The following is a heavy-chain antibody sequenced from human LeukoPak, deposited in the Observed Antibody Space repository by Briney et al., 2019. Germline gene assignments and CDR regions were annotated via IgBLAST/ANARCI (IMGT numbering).Heavy chain of an antibody. V-gene: IGHV4-59*08. CDR1: GGSLSGYY. Sequence: SETQSLTCTVSGGSLSGYYWTWIRQPPGKGLECIGYFFYSGDTNYNPSLKSRVTISVDASKNQFSLKLNSVTAADTAVYYCARRKYTSGQIDFWGQGTLVTVSS. CDR3: ARRKYTSGQIDF. CDR2: FFYSGDT. J-gene: IGHJ4*02. D-gene: IGHD3-22*01.